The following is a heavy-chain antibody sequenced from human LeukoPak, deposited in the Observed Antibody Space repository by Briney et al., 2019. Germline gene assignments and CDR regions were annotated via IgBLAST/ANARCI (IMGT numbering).Heavy chain of an antibody. J-gene: IGHJ5*02. V-gene: IGHV3-48*03. CDR1: GFTFSSYE. Sequence: GGSLRLSCAASGFTFSSYEMNWVRQAPGKGLEWVSYISSSGSTIYYADSVKGRFTISRDNAKNSLYLQMNSLRAEDTAVYYCARASYSSSWIFDPWCQGTLVTVSS. D-gene: IGHD6-13*01. CDR3: ARASYSSSWIFDP. CDR2: ISSSGSTI.